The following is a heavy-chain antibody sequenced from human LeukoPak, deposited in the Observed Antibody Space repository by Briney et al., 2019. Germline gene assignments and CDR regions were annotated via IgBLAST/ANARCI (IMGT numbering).Heavy chain of an antibody. V-gene: IGHV1-8*01. D-gene: IGHD3-9*01. CDR2: MNPNSGNT. J-gene: IGHJ5*02. Sequence: ASVKVSCKASGYTFTSYDINWVRQATGQGLEWMGWMNPNSGNTGYAQKFQGRVTMTRNTSISTAYMELSSLRSEDTAVYYCARAEGRYFDWLLKDWFDPWGQGTLVIVSS. CDR1: GYTFTSYD. CDR3: ARAEGRYFDWLLKDWFDP.